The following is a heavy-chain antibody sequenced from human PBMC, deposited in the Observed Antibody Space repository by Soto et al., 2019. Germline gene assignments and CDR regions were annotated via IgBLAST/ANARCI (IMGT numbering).Heavy chain of an antibody. CDR1: GFTFEDYT. CDR2: ISGSGGST. CDR3: AKEPQVVMHAFDI. D-gene: IGHD3-22*01. Sequence: GGSLRLSCTASGFTFEDYTMDWVRQAPGKGLEWVSAISGSGGSTYYADSVKGRFTISRDDSKNTLYLQMNSLRAEDTAVYYCAKEPQVVMHAFDIWGQGTMVTVSS. V-gene: IGHV3-23*01. J-gene: IGHJ3*02.